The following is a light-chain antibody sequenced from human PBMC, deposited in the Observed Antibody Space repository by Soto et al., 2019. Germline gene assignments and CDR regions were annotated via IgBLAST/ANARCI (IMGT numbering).Light chain of an antibody. CDR1: QSVSSN. CDR2: GAS. Sequence: EIVMTQSPATLSVSPVERATLSCRASQSVSSNLAWYQQKPGQAPRLLIYGASTRATGIPARFSGSGSWTEFTLTISSPQSEDFAVYYCQQYNNWPPLTFGGGTKLEIK. J-gene: IGKJ4*01. V-gene: IGKV3-15*01. CDR3: QQYNNWPPLT.